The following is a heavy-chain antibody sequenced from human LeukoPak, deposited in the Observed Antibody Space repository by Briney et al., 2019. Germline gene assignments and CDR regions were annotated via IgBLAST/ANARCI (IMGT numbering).Heavy chain of an antibody. CDR2: IYYAGST. V-gene: IGHV4-39*07. D-gene: IGHD2-2*01. CDR3: ARVGRFCLTTSCYIDY. J-gene: IGHJ4*01. Sequence: PSETLSLTCTVSGGSITTNDYYWGWIRQPPEKGLEWIGNIYYAGSTFYNPSLKSRVTISVDTSENHFYLKLSPVTAADTALYYCARVGRFCLTTSCYIDYWGRGIFVTVSS. CDR1: GGSITTNDYY.